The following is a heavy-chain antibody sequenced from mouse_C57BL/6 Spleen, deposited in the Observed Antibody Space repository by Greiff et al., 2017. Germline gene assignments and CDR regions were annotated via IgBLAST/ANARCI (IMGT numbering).Heavy chain of an antibody. V-gene: IGHV1-69*01. Sequence: QVQLQQPGAELVMPGASVKLSCKASGYTFTSYWMHWVKQRPGQGLEWIGEIDPSDSYTNYNQKFKGKSTLTVDKSSSTAYMQLSSLTSEDSAVYYCVHSSKDAKDCWGQGTSVTVSS. CDR1: GYTFTSYW. CDR2: IDPSDSYT. J-gene: IGHJ4*01. CDR3: VHSSKDAKDC. D-gene: IGHD3-1*01.